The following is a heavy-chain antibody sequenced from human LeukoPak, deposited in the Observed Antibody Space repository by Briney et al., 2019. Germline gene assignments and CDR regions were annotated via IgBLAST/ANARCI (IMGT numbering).Heavy chain of an antibody. V-gene: IGHV4-59*01. D-gene: IGHD6-13*01. CDR1: GGSFSGYY. CDR3: ARGVYIAAAQYGY. CDR2: IYYSGTT. J-gene: IGHJ4*02. Sequence: PSETLSLTCAVYGGSFSGYYWSWIRQPPGEGLEWIGYIYYSGTTNYNPSLKSRVTISVDTSKNQFSLKLSSVTAADTAVYYCARGVYIAAAQYGYWGQGTLVTVSS.